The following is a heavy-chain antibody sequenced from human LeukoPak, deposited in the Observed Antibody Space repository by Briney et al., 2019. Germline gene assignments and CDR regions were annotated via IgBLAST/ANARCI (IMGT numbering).Heavy chain of an antibody. V-gene: IGHV1-46*01. CDR1: GYTFTSYY. CDR2: INPSGGST. Sequence: ASVKVSCKASGYTFTSYYMHWVRQAPGQGLEWMGIINPSGGSTSYAQKFQGRVTMTRDTSTSTVYMELSSLRSEDTAVYYCASAQGGHCGGDCYSENYYYYGMDVWGQGTTVTVSS. J-gene: IGHJ6*02. D-gene: IGHD2-21*02. CDR3: ASAQGGHCGGDCYSENYYYYGMDV.